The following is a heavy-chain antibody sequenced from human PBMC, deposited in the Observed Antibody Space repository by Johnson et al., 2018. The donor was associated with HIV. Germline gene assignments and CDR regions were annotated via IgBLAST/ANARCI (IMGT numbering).Heavy chain of an antibody. J-gene: IGHJ3*01. CDR3: ARDPWALYYYHSSGHDGVYAFDV. D-gene: IGHD3-22*01. V-gene: IGHV3-53*01. CDR1: GFTVSDKY. CDR2: IYRGDRA. Sequence: VQLVESGGGLIQPGGSLRLSCAASGFTVSDKYISWVRQAPGKGLEWVSVIYRGDRAYYADSVKGRFMISRDSSKNTLYLQMTRLTADDTAVYYCARDPWALYYYHSSGHDGVYAFDVWGQGTMVTVSS.